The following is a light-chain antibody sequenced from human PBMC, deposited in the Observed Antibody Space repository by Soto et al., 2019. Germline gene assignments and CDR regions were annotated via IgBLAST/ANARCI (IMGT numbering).Light chain of an antibody. Sequence: EIVLTQSPGTLSLSPGESTTLSCRASQSVGRNFLAWYQQKPGRAPRLLIHGASYRATGIPDRFSGSGAETDFTLTISRLEPEDSAVYYCQQYAASPLTFGGGTKVEIK. CDR3: QQYAASPLT. J-gene: IGKJ4*01. CDR1: QSVGRNF. CDR2: GAS. V-gene: IGKV3-20*01.